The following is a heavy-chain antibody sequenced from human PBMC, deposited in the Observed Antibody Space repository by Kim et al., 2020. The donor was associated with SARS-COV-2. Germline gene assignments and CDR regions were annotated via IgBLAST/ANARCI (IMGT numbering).Heavy chain of an antibody. CDR1: GFTFSSYS. CDR3: ARSPTSYGRGSLDY. CDR2: ISSSSSYI. V-gene: IGHV3-21*01. J-gene: IGHJ4*02. D-gene: IGHD5-18*01. Sequence: GGSLRLSCAASGFTFSSYSMNWVRQAPGKGLEWVSSISSSSSYIYYADSVKGRFTISRDNAKNSLYLQMNSLRAEDTAVYYCARSPTSYGRGSLDYWGQGTLVTVSS.